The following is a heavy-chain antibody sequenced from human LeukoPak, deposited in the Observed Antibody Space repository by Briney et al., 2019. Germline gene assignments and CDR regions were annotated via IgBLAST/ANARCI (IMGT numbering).Heavy chain of an antibody. J-gene: IGHJ6*02. Sequence: KSSETLSLTCTVSGGSISSYYWSWIRQPAGKGLEWIGRIYTSGSTNYNPSLKSRVTMSVDTSKNQFSLKLSSVTAADTAVYYCAREVPCSGGSCYLPYYYGMDVWGQGTTVTVSS. CDR1: GGSISSYY. CDR2: IYTSGST. D-gene: IGHD2-15*01. CDR3: AREVPCSGGSCYLPYYYGMDV. V-gene: IGHV4-4*07.